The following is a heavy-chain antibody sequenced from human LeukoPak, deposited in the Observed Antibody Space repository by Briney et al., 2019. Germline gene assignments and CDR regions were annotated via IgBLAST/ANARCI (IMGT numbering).Heavy chain of an antibody. J-gene: IGHJ3*02. D-gene: IGHD1-1*01. CDR1: GYTFSSYG. CDR2: ISAYNGNT. CDR3: ARGYTTYALDI. Sequence: ASVTVSCKASGYTFSSYGIGWARQAPGHGLEWLGYISAYNGNTNYAQKVQGRITITTDTSTSTAYMEMRSLRSDDTAVYYCARGYTTYALDIWGQGTMVTVSS. V-gene: IGHV1-18*01.